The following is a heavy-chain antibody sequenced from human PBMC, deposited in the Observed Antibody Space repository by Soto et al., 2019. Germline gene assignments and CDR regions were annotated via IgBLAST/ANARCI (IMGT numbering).Heavy chain of an antibody. CDR3: ARGRLSYGSGSYDDY. V-gene: IGHV4-34*01. CDR2: INHSGST. CDR1: GGSFSGYY. Sequence: SETLSLTCAVYGGSFSGYYWSWIRQPPGKGLEWIGEINHSGSTNYNPSLKSRVTISVDTSKNQFSLKLSSVTAADTAVYYCARGRLSYGSGSYDDYSGQGTLVTVSS. J-gene: IGHJ4*02. D-gene: IGHD3-10*01.